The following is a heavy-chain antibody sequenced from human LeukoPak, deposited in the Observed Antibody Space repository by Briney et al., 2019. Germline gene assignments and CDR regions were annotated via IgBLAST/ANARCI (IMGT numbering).Heavy chain of an antibody. V-gene: IGHV1-18*01. CDR1: GYTFTSYG. CDR3: ARDLFYDSSVYYFWPT. J-gene: IGHJ5*02. CDR2: ISAYNGNT. D-gene: IGHD3-22*01. Sequence: ASVPVSCKASGYTFTSYGISWLRQAPGQGLEWMGWISAYNGNTNYDNKLQGRVTMITDTSTSTASTVLRSLRSDDTAVYYCARDLFYDSSVYYFWPTWGQGTLVSVSS.